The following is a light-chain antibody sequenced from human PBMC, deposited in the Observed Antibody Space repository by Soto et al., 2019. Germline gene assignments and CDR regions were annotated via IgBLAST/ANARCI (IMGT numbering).Light chain of an antibody. J-gene: IGKJ1*01. CDR2: DAS. CDR3: QQYNSYWT. CDR1: QSISSW. Sequence: DIQMTQSPSTLSASVGDRVTITCRASQSISSWLAWYQQKPGKAPKLLIYDASSLEIGVPSRFRGSGSGTALTLTIRSRQPDDFATYYCQQYNSYWTFGPGTKVEIK. V-gene: IGKV1-5*01.